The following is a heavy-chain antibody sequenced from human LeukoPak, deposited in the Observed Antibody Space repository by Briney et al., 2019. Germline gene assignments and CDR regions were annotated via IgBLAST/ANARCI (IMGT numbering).Heavy chain of an antibody. D-gene: IGHD2-2*01. V-gene: IGHV3-21*01. CDR3: ARDRDIVVVPAAHFDY. CDR2: ISSSSSYI. J-gene: IGHJ4*02. CDR1: GFTFTDYW. Sequence: PGGSLRLSCAVSGFTFTDYWMNWVRQAPGKGLEWVSSISSSSSYIYYADSVKGRFTISRDNAKNSLYLQMNSLRAEDTAVYYCARDRDIVVVPAAHFDYWGQGTLVTVSS.